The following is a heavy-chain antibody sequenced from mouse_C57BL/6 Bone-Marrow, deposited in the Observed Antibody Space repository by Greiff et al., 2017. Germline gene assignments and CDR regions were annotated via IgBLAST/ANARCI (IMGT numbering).Heavy chain of an antibody. Sequence: EVKLMESGGGLVQPGGSLKLSCAASGFTFSDYYMYWVRQTPEKRLEWVAYISNGGGSTYYPDTVKGRFTISRDHAKNTLYLQMSRLKSEDTAMYYCASGGFAYWGQGTLVTVSA. CDR2: ISNGGGST. V-gene: IGHV5-12*01. J-gene: IGHJ3*01. CDR1: GFTFSDYY. CDR3: ASGGFAY.